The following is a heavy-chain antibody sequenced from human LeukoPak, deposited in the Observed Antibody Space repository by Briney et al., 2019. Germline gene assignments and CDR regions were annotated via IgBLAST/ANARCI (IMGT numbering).Heavy chain of an antibody. V-gene: IGHV1-8*01. CDR1: GYTFTSYD. CDR2: MNPNSGNT. D-gene: IGHD6-13*01. Sequence: GASVKVSCKASGYTFTSYDINWVRQATGQGLEWMGWMNPNSGNTGYAQKFQGSVTMTRNTSISTAYMEPSSLRSEDTAVYYCARGSWYGGSVDYWGQGTLVTVSS. CDR3: ARGSWYGGSVDY. J-gene: IGHJ4*02.